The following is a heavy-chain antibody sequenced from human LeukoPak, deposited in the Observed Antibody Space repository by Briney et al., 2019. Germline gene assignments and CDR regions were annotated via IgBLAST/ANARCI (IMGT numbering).Heavy chain of an antibody. J-gene: IGHJ4*02. CDR2: ISSSSGTI. V-gene: IGHV3-48*01. CDR3: ARGIGRLGSIVARPSDY. D-gene: IGHD6-6*01. CDR1: GFTFSSYN. Sequence: PGGSLRLSCAASGFTFSSYNMNWVRKAPGKGLEWVSYISSSSGTIYYADSVKGRFTISRDNAKNSLYLQMNSLRAEDTAVYYCARGIGRLGSIVARPSDYWGQGTLVTVSS.